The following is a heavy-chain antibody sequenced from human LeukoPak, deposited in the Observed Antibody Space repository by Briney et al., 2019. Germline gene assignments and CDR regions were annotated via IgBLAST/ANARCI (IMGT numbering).Heavy chain of an antibody. CDR3: AREYVWGYYYYMDV. D-gene: IGHD3-16*01. CDR1: GYSISTGYY. V-gene: IGHV4-61*01. CDR2: IYYSGST. Sequence: SETLSLTCTVSGYSISTGYYWSWIRQPPGKGLEWIGYIYYSGSTNYNPSLKSRVTISVDTSKNQFSLKLSSVTAADTAVYYCAREYVWGYYYYMDVWGKGTTVTISS. J-gene: IGHJ6*03.